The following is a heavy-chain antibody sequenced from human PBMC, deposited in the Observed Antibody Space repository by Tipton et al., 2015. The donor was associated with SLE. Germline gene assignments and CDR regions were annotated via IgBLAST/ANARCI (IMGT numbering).Heavy chain of an antibody. CDR2: IKQDGSEK. Sequence: SLRLSCAASGFTFSSYWMSWVRQAPGKGLEWVANIKQDGSEKYYVDSVKGRFTISRDNAKNSLYLQMNSLRAEDTAVYYCAREGIVVVPAAPGGMDVWGQGTTVTVSS. CDR1: GFTFSSYW. CDR3: AREGIVVVPAAPGGMDV. V-gene: IGHV3-7*03. J-gene: IGHJ6*02. D-gene: IGHD2-2*01.